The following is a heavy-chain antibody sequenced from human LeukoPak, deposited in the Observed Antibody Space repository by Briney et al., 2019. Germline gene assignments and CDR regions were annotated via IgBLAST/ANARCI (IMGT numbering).Heavy chain of an antibody. Sequence: GGSLRLSCAASGFTFSSYAMSWVRQAPGKGLEWVSAISGSGGSTYYADSVKGRFIISRDNSKNNLYLQMNSLRVDDMAVYYCARGPSCTSTSCYVIGALDIWGLGTTVTVSS. D-gene: IGHD2-2*01. CDR1: GFTFSSYA. CDR3: ARGPSCTSTSCYVIGALDI. CDR2: ISGSGGST. J-gene: IGHJ3*02. V-gene: IGHV3-23*01.